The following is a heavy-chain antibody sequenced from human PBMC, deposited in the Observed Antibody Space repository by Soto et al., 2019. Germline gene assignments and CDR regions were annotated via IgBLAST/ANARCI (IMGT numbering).Heavy chain of an antibody. D-gene: IGHD3-16*01. Sequence: QVQLVEYGGGVVQPGRSLRLSCAASGFTFSSYAMHWVRQAPAKGLEWVAVISYDGSNKYYADSVKGRFTIARDNSKNTLCLQMNSLRAEDTAVYYCARAYDGDSFDYWGQGTLVTVSS. CDR2: ISYDGSNK. J-gene: IGHJ4*02. CDR1: GFTFSSYA. CDR3: ARAYDGDSFDY. V-gene: IGHV3-30-3*01.